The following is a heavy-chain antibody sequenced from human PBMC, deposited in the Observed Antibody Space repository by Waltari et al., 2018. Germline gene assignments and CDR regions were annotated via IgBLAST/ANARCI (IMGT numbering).Heavy chain of an antibody. D-gene: IGHD2-15*01. CDR1: GYTFTGYY. J-gene: IGHJ3*02. Sequence: QVQLVQSEAEVKKPGASVQVSCKASGYTFTGYYIHWVRQAPGQGLEWMGWINPNSGGTNYAQKLQGRVTMTRDTSISTAYMELSRLRSDDTAVYYCAREDIVVGGAFDIWGQGTMVTVSS. CDR3: AREDIVVGGAFDI. V-gene: IGHV1-2*02. CDR2: INPNSGGT.